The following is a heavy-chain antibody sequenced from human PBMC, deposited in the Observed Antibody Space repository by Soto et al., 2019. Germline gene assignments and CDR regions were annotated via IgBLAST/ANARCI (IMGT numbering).Heavy chain of an antibody. D-gene: IGHD4-17*01. V-gene: IGHV3-7*01. J-gene: IGHJ6*02. CDR1: GITFRSYW. Sequence: VQLVESGGGLVQPGGSLRLSCAASGITFRSYWMSWVRQAPGKGLEWVANIKQEGSEKYYVDSVEGRFTISRDNAKNSLYLQMNSLRAEDTAVYYCAGYSDYGDYPGYYGMDVWGQGTTVTVSS. CDR3: AGYSDYGDYPGYYGMDV. CDR2: IKQEGSEK.